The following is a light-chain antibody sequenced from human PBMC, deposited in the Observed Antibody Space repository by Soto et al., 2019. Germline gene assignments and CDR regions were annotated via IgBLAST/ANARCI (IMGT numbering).Light chain of an antibody. V-gene: IGKV1-27*01. CDR2: SAS. J-gene: IGKJ5*01. Sequence: DIHMTQSPSSLSSSFGDRVTITFLASQDIAHYLAWYQQKPGKVPQVLISSASTLQSGVSSRFSGSGSGTDFTLTIISLQPEDVATYYCQRYNSAPITFGQGTRLEIK. CDR3: QRYNSAPIT. CDR1: QDIAHY.